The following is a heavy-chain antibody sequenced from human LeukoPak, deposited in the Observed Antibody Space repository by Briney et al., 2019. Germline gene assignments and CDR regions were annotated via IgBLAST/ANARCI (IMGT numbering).Heavy chain of an antibody. CDR3: VRDRGWYHFDL. CDR2: IKEDATES. D-gene: IGHD3-10*01. V-gene: IGHV3-7*01. Sequence: GGSLRLSCAASGFTFSSYWMTWIRQAPGKGLGWVAHIKEDATESRSADSVKGRFTISRDNTKNSLFLQLNSLRAEDTAVYYCVRDRGWYHFDLWGQGTLVTVSS. J-gene: IGHJ4*02. CDR1: GFTFSSYW.